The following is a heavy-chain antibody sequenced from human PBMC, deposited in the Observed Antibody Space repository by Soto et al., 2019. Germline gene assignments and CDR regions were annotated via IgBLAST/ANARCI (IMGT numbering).Heavy chain of an antibody. CDR3: ARDQGTCSGSSCYHNTFDI. Sequence: EVQLVGSGGGLVKPGGSLRLSCAASGFSFSSYNMNWVRQAPGKGLEWVSLISSTGFYMYYADSVKGRFTISRDNVKNSLSLQMSSLRAEDTAVYYCARDQGTCSGSSCYHNTFDIWGQGTMVTVSS. CDR1: GFSFSSYN. CDR2: ISSTGFYM. D-gene: IGHD2-15*01. V-gene: IGHV3-21*01. J-gene: IGHJ3*02.